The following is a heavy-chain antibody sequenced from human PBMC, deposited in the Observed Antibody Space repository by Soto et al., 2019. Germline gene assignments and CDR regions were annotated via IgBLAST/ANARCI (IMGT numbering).Heavy chain of an antibody. CDR1: GGTFSSSA. V-gene: IGHV1-69*01. CDR3: ASAGYAFDY. J-gene: IGHJ4*02. CDR2: LIPIFGTA. D-gene: IGHD1-1*01. Sequence: QVQLVQSGAEVKKPGSSVKVSCKASGGTFSSSAISWVRQAPGQGLEWRGGLIPIFGTANYAQKFQGRVTITADDSTSKAYMELSSLRSEYTAVYYCASAGYAFDYWGQGTLVTLSS.